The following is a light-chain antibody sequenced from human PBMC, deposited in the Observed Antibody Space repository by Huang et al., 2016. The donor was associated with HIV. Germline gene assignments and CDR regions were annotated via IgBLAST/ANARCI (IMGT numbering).Light chain of an antibody. CDR3: QQYDSSPTT. CDR1: QNIINNY. Sequence: EIVFPQSPGALFLFPGERATLSCRASQNIINNYLAWYQQKPGQAPSLLIYGASRRATGVPDRFSGSGSGTEFTLTITRLGPEDCAVFFCQQYDSSPTTFGQGTNLEIK. J-gene: IGKJ2*01. CDR2: GAS. V-gene: IGKV3-20*01.